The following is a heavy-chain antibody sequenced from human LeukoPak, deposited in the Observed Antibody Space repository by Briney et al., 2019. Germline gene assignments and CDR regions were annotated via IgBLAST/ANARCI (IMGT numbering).Heavy chain of an antibody. J-gene: IGHJ4*02. Sequence: ASVKVSCKASGYTFTSFSISWVRQAPGQGLEWMGWISAYNGNTNYAQKLQGRVTMTTGTSTSTAYMELRSLRSDDTAVYYCARDSTIFGVVIRYFDYWGQGTLVTVSS. CDR3: ARDSTIFGVVIRYFDY. CDR1: GYTFTSFS. V-gene: IGHV1-18*01. D-gene: IGHD3-3*01. CDR2: ISAYNGNT.